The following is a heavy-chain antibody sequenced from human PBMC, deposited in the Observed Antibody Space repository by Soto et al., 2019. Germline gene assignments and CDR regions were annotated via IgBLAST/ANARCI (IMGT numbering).Heavy chain of an antibody. CDR1: GFTFSSYA. CDR3: AKDHGAWLVPQHRRGFDY. Sequence: GGSLRLSCAASGFTFSSYAMSWVRQAPGKGLEWVSAISGSGGSTYYADSVKGRFTISRDNSKNTLYLQMNSLRAEDTAVYYCAKDHGAWLVPQHRRGFDYWGQGTLVTVSS. CDR2: ISGSGGST. D-gene: IGHD6-19*01. J-gene: IGHJ4*02. V-gene: IGHV3-23*01.